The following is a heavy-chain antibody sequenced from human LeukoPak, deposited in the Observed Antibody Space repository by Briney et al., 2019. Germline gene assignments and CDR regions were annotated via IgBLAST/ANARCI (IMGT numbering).Heavy chain of an antibody. CDR2: MNPNSGNT. Sequence: ASVKVSCKASGYTFTSYDINWVRQATGQGLEWMGWMNPNSGNTGYAQKFQGRVTMTEDTSTDTAYMELSSLRSEDTAVYYCATLGATDNWFDPWGQGTLVTVSS. J-gene: IGHJ5*02. CDR3: ATLGATDNWFDP. D-gene: IGHD1-26*01. CDR1: GYTFTSYD. V-gene: IGHV1-8*01.